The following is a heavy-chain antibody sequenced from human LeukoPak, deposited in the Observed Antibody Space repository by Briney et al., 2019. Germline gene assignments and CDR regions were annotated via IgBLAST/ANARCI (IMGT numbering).Heavy chain of an antibody. V-gene: IGHV4-59*01. Sequence: SETLSLTCTVSGGSISSYYWSWIRQPPGKGLEWIGYIYYSGSTNYNPSLKSRVTISVDTSKNQFSLKLSSVTAADTAVYYCARDIRGGSPNWFDPWGQGTLVTVSS. J-gene: IGHJ5*02. CDR2: IYYSGST. CDR3: ARDIRGGSPNWFDP. D-gene: IGHD1-26*01. CDR1: GGSISSYY.